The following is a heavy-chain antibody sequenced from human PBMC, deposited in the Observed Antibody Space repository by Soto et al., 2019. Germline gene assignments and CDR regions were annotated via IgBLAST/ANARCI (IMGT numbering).Heavy chain of an antibody. CDR3: AKVSRFLDSGLI. V-gene: IGHV3-23*01. CDR1: ELPFATNA. J-gene: IGHJ3*02. CDR2: ISGGVGPT. D-gene: IGHD3-10*01. Sequence: EVQLLESGGGLYQPGGSREPPFPALELPFATNALTWAPQAQGKGLEWVSAISGGVGPTYYADSVKGRFTISRDNSKNTLYLQMNSLRADDTAVYYCAKVSRFLDSGLIWGQGTLVTVSS.